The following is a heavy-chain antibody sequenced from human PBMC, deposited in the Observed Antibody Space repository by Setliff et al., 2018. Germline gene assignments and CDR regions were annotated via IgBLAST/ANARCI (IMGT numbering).Heavy chain of an antibody. D-gene: IGHD6-6*01. V-gene: IGHV4-39*07. J-gene: IGHJ6*03. CDR1: GGSISSSSYY. CDR2: INHSGST. Sequence: SETLSLTCTVSGGSISSSSYYWGWIRQPPGKGLEWIGEINHSGSTNYNPSLKSRVTISVDTAKNQFSLKLSSVTAADTAVYYCATSIAARYYYYHMDVWGKGTTVTVSS. CDR3: ATSIAARYYYYHMDV.